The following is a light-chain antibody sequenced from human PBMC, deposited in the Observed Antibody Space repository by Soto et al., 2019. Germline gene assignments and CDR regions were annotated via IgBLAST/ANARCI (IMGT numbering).Light chain of an antibody. CDR1: QYINTR. J-gene: IGKJ1*01. CDR2: QTS. V-gene: IGKV3-11*01. CDR3: HQRQSWPRT. Sequence: EILLTQSPATLSWFPGDRLTVSCRASQYINTRLAWYQHRPGQAPRLLIYQTSLRAAGIPARFSASGSGTDFTLTISDVQPEDFALYYCHQRQSWPRTFGQGTKVDIK.